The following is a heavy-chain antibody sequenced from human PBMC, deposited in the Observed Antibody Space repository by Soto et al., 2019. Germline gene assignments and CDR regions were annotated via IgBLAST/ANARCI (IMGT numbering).Heavy chain of an antibody. CDR3: ARGPRPFQRGNVFIRYFDL. CDR1: GFTFSSYS. J-gene: IGHJ2*01. D-gene: IGHD3-16*02. CDR2: ISSSSSYI. V-gene: IGHV3-21*01. Sequence: GGSLRLSCAASGFTFSSYSMNWVRQAPGKGLEWVSSISSSSSYIYYADSVKGRFTISRDNAKNSLYLQMNSLRAEDTAVYYCARGPRPFQRGNVFIRYFDLWGRGTLVTVSS.